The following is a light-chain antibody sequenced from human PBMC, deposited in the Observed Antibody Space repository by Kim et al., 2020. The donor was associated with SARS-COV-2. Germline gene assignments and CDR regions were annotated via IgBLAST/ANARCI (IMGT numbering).Light chain of an antibody. J-gene: IGKJ5*01. CDR3: QQRTNRIT. Sequence: SLTPGETAPLSCRASQTVSNHLAWYQQKPGQAPRLLIYGASNRATGIPARFSGSGSGTDFTLTISSLEPEDFAVYYCQQRTNRITFGQGTRLEIK. CDR2: GAS. CDR1: QTVSNH. V-gene: IGKV3-11*01.